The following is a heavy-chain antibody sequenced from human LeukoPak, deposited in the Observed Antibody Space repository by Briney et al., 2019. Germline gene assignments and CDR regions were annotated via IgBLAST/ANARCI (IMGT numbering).Heavy chain of an antibody. D-gene: IGHD3-22*01. CDR2: INPNSGGT. J-gene: IGHJ4*02. CDR1: GYTFAGYY. CDR3: ARDIRYDGKNY. V-gene: IGHV1-2*06. Sequence: ASXKVSCKASGYTFAGYYMHWVRQAPGQGLEWMGRINPNSGGTYYAQKFQGRVTMTRDTSISTAYMELSRLRSDDTAVYYCARDIRYDGKNYWGQETLVTVSS.